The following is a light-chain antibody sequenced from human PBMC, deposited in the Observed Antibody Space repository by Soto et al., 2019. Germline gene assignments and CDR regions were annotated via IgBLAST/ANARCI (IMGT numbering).Light chain of an antibody. CDR2: DDT. J-gene: IGLJ1*01. V-gene: IGLV2-23*01. CDR3: SSYAGITPYV. CDR1: VGL. Sequence: QSVLTHPSSVSGSPGQSITIACTGTVGLVSWYQQHPGKVPKLIIYDDTKRPSGVSSRFSGSKSGNTASLTISGLQTEDEADYYCSSYAGITPYVFGTGTKV.